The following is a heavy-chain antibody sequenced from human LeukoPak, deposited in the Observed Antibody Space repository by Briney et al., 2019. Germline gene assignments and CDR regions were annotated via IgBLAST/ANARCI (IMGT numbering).Heavy chain of an antibody. CDR2: INHSGST. D-gene: IGHD3-22*01. J-gene: IGHJ4*02. Sequence: SETLSLTCAVYGGSFSGYYWSWIRQPPGKGLEWIGEINHSGSTNYNPSLKSRVTISVDTSKNQFSLKLRSVTAADTAVYYCARHSYYYDSGAYQSFDYWGQGTLVTVSS. V-gene: IGHV4-34*01. CDR3: ARHSYYYDSGAYQSFDY. CDR1: GGSFSGYY.